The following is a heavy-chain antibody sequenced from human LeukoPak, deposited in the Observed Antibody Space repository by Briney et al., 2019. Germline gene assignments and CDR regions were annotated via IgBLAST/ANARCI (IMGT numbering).Heavy chain of an antibody. J-gene: IGHJ5*02. CDR3: ARVGAVAATNWFDP. D-gene: IGHD6-19*01. Sequence: ASVKVSCKASGYTFTSYGISWVRQAPGQGLEWMGWISAYNGNTNYAQKLQGRVTMTTDTSTSTAYTELRSLRSDDTAVYYCARVGAVAATNWFDPWGQGTLVTVSS. CDR2: ISAYNGNT. CDR1: GYTFTSYG. V-gene: IGHV1-18*01.